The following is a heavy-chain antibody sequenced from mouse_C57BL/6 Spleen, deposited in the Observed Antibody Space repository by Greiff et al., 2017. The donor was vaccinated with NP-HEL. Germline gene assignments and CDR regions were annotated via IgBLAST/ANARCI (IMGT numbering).Heavy chain of an antibody. D-gene: IGHD2-4*01. CDR1: GFNIKDDY. V-gene: IGHV14-4*01. CDR2: IDPENGDT. Sequence: EVQLQQSGAELVRPGASVKLSCTASGFNIKDDYMHWVKQRPEQGLEWIGWIDPENGDTEYASKFQGKATITADTSSNTAYLQLSSLTSEDTAVYYCTTGYDYPFAYWGQGTLVTVSA. CDR3: TTGYDYPFAY. J-gene: IGHJ3*01.